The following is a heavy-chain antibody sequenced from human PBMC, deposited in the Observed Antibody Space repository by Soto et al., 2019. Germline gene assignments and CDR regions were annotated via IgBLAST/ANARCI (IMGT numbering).Heavy chain of an antibody. CDR1: GGSFSGYY. Sequence: SETLSLTCAVYGGSFSGYYWTWIRQPPGTGLEWIGEINHNGSTNYNPSLKSRVTISVDTSKNQFSLKLTSVTAADTAVYYCARDKITGLLDYWGQGTLVTVSS. D-gene: IGHD2-8*02. CDR2: INHNGST. J-gene: IGHJ4*02. V-gene: IGHV4-34*01. CDR3: ARDKITGLLDY.